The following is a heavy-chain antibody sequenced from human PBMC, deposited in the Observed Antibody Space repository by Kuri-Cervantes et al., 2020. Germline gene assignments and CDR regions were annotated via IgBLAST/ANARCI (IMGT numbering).Heavy chain of an antibody. CDR1: GYTFTGYY. D-gene: IGHD3-9*01. V-gene: IGHV1-2*02. Sequence: ASVKVSCKASGYTFTGYYIHWVRQAPGQGLEWMGWINPHSGGTNFAQKFQGRVTMTRDTSISTAYMELSRLRSGDTAVYYCARGAPFTISPLPPIYWGQGTLVTVSS. CDR2: INPHSGGT. CDR3: ARGAPFTISPLPPIY. J-gene: IGHJ4*02.